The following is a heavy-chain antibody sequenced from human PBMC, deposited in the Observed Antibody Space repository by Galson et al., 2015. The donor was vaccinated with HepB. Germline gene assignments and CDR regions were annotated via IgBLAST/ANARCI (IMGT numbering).Heavy chain of an antibody. CDR2: IRSKANSYAT. J-gene: IGHJ5*02. D-gene: IGHD6-13*01. CDR1: GFTFSGSA. V-gene: IGHV3-73*01. CDR3: TGQGQPTDP. Sequence: SLRLSCAASGFTFSGSAMHWVRQASGKGLEWVGRIRSKANSYATAYAASVKGRFTISRDDSKNTAYLQMNSLKTEDTAVYYCTGQGQPTDPWGQGTLVTVSS.